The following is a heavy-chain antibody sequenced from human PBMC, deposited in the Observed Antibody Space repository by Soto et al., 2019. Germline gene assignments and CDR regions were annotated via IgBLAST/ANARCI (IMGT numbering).Heavy chain of an antibody. Sequence: QVQLVDSWGGVVQPGRSLRLSCAASGFTFSTYTLHWVRQAPGKGLEWVAVISSDGNYEYYADSVKGRFTISRDNSKNTLFLQMNSLRADGTAVYYCARASVAANWGYYFDYWGEGALVPVSS. V-gene: IGHV3-30-3*01. CDR1: GFTFSTYT. D-gene: IGHD6-19*01. CDR2: ISSDGNYE. CDR3: ARASVAANWGYYFDY. J-gene: IGHJ4*02.